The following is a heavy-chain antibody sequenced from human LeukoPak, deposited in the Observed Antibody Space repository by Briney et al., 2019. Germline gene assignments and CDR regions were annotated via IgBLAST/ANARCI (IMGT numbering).Heavy chain of an antibody. CDR1: GYSFTSYW. D-gene: IGHD3-10*01. V-gene: IGHV5-51*01. CDR2: IYPGDSDT. Sequence: GESLKISCKGTGYSFTSYWIGWVRQMPGKGLEWMGIIYPGDSDTRYSPSFQGQVTISVDKSISTAYLQWSSLKASDTAIYYCARHISGSRDYHYGMDVWGQGTTVTVS. CDR3: ARHISGSRDYHYGMDV. J-gene: IGHJ6*02.